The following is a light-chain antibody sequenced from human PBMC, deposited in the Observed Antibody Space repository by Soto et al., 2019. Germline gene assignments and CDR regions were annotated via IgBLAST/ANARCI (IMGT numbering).Light chain of an antibody. V-gene: IGKV3-20*01. CDR1: QSLSSNY. CDR2: GAS. CDR3: QQYGSSFWT. Sequence: ELVLTQSPGTLSLSPGERATLTCRASQSLSSNYLAWYQQKPAQPPRLLIYGASSRATGIPDRFSGSGSGTDFTLTISRLEPEDFAVYYCQQYGSSFWTFGQGTKVEIK. J-gene: IGKJ1*01.